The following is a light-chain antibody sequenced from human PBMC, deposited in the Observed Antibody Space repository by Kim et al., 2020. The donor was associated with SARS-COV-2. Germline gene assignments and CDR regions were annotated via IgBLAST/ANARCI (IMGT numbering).Light chain of an antibody. Sequence: SPGQRATLSCRTSQSVSSTFLAWYQQKPGQAPRLLIYAASSRATGIPDRFSGSGSGTDFTLTISRLEPEDSAVYYCQQYGGSPRYTFGQGTKLEI. CDR2: AAS. J-gene: IGKJ2*01. CDR1: QSVSSTF. V-gene: IGKV3-20*01. CDR3: QQYGGSPRYT.